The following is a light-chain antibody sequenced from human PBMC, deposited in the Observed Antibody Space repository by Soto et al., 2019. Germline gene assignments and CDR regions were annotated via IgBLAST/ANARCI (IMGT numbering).Light chain of an antibody. Sequence: QSVLTQPPSVSGAPGQRVTISCTGSSSNIGAGYDVHWYQQLPGTAPKLLIYGNSNRPSGVPDRFSGSKSGTSASLAITGLQDADEADYYCQSYDSSLRVSVLGGGTTLTVL. CDR1: SSNIGAGYD. J-gene: IGLJ2*01. CDR3: QSYDSSLRVSV. V-gene: IGLV1-40*01. CDR2: GNS.